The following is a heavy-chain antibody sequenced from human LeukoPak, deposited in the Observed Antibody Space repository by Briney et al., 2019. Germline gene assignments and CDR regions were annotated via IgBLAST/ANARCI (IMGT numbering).Heavy chain of an antibody. J-gene: IGHJ6*03. CDR2: IYSGGST. V-gene: IGHV3-66*02. CDR1: GFTVSSNY. CDR3: ARDTNFERDYYYMDV. Sequence: PGGSLRLSCAASGFTVSSNYMSWVRQAPGKGLEWVSVIYSGGSTYYADSVKGRLTISRDNSKNTLYLQMNSLRAEDTAVYYCARDTNFERDYYYMDVWGKGTTVTVSS.